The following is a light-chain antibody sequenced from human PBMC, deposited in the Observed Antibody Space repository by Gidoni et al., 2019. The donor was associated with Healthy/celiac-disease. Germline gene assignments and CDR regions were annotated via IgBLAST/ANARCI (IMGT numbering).Light chain of an antibody. Sequence: QSALTQPASVSGSPGQSITISCTGTSSDVGGYNSVSWYQQHPGKAPKLMIYDVVNRPSGVSNRFSGSKSGNTASLTISGLQAEDEADYYCSSYTSSSTLVVFGGGTKLTVL. J-gene: IGLJ2*01. CDR2: DVV. V-gene: IGLV2-14*01. CDR3: SSYTSSSTLVV. CDR1: SSDVGGYNS.